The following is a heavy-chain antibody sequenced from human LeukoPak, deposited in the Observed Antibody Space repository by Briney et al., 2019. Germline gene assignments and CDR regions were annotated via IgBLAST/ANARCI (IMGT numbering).Heavy chain of an antibody. CDR1: GFTFSSYA. CDR2: IKEDGSEK. CDR3: ARDFYGSADY. D-gene: IGHD3-10*01. J-gene: IGHJ4*02. V-gene: IGHV3-7*04. Sequence: PGGSLRLSCADSGFTFSSYAMSWVRQAPGKGLEWVADIKEDGSEKYYVHSVKGRFTISRDNAKNSLFLQMNSLRAEDTALNYGARDFYGSADYCGQGTLVTVSS.